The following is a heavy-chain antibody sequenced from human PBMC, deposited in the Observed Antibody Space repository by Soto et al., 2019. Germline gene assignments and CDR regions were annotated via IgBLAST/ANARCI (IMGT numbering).Heavy chain of an antibody. J-gene: IGHJ5*02. V-gene: IGHV1-18*01. CDR2: ISAYNGNT. Sequence: ASVKVSCKASGYTFTSYGISWVRQAPGQGLEWMGWISAYNGNTNYAQKLQGRVTMTTDTSTSTAYMELRSLRSDDTAVYYCARDLGVRTYYDFWSGFYWFDPWGQGTLVPSPQ. CDR3: ARDLGVRTYYDFWSGFYWFDP. CDR1: GYTFTSYG. D-gene: IGHD3-3*01.